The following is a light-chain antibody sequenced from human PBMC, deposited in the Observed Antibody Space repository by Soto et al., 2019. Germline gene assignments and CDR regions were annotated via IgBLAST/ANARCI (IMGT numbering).Light chain of an antibody. CDR3: QQRSNWPPT. CDR1: QSVSSY. J-gene: IGKJ2*01. Sequence: EIVLTQSPATLSLSPGERATISCRASQSVSSYLAWYQQKPGQAPRLLIYDASNRATGIPARFSGSGSGTDFTLTISSLEPEDVAVYYCQQRSNWPPTFGQGTKLEIK. CDR2: DAS. V-gene: IGKV3-11*01.